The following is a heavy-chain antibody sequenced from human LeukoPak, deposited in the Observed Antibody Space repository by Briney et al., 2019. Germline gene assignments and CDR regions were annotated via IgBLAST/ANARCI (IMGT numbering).Heavy chain of an antibody. D-gene: IGHD4-17*01. J-gene: IGHJ6*03. V-gene: IGHV1-2*02. CDR2: INPNSGGT. CDR1: GYTFTGYY. Sequence: GASVKVSCKASGYTFTGYYMHWVRQAPGQGLEWMGWINPNSGGTNYAQKFQGRVTMTRDTSISTAYMELSRLRSDDTAVYYCARGTTLTTLPYYYYYTDVWGEGTTVTVSS. CDR3: ARGTTLTTLPYYYYYTDV.